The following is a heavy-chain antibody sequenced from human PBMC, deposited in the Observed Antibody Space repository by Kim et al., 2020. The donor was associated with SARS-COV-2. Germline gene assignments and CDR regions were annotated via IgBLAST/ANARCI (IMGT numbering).Heavy chain of an antibody. V-gene: IGHV4-38-2*01. CDR3: ARGAYNSNSYLAH. J-gene: IGHJ4*02. CDR2: LYRCGRT. Sequence: SETLSLTCAVSGSSVSGGIYLGWIRHPPAEGLQWSVSLYRCGRTNYYQSFRSRGSASLDRTQDKFSPRLQSATAAATAAYYCARGAYNSNSYLAHWCQG. CDR1: GSSVSGGIY. D-gene: IGHD6-13*01.